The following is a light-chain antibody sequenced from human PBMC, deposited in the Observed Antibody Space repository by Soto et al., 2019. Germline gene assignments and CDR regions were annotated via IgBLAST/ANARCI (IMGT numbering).Light chain of an antibody. Sequence: IVLTQSPGSRSLSPWERATLSCRASQSVSSSYLAWYQQKPGQGPRLLIYGASSRATGIPDRFSGSGSGTDFTLTISRLEPEDFAVYYCQQYGSPRLGFGPGTKVDIK. J-gene: IGKJ3*01. CDR2: GAS. CDR1: QSVSSSY. V-gene: IGKV3-20*01. CDR3: QQYGSPRLG.